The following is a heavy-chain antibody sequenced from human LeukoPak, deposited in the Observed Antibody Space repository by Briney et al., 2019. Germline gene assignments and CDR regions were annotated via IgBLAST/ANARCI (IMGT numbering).Heavy chain of an antibody. CDR3: ARGSEPHYYDSSTLDF. V-gene: IGHV1-8*03. J-gene: IGHJ4*02. Sequence: ASVKVSCKASGYTFTSYYINWVRQATGQGLEWMGWMNPNSGNTGYAQKFQGRVTITRHTSISTAYMELSSLRSEDTAVYYCARGSEPHYYDSSTLDFWGQGTLVTVSS. D-gene: IGHD3-22*01. CDR2: MNPNSGNT. CDR1: GYTFTSYY.